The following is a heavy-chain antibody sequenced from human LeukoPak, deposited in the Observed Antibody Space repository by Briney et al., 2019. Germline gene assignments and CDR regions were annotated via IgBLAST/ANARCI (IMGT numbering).Heavy chain of an antibody. D-gene: IGHD2-2*02. CDR1: GDSISSYF. V-gene: IGHV4-59*08. J-gene: IGHJ3*02. Sequence: SETLSLTCTVSGDSISSYFWSWIRQPPGKGLEWIGYIYYSGSTKYSPSLKSRVTISVDTSKNQFSLKLSSVTAADTAVYYCARHANTYDAFDIWGQGTMVTVCS. CDR3: ARHANTYDAFDI. CDR2: IYYSGST.